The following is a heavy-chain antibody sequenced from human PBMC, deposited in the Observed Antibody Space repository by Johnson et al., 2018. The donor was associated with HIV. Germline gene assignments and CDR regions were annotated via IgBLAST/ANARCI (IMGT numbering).Heavy chain of an antibody. V-gene: IGHV3-30*03. CDR3: TTGGDAFDI. Sequence: QVQLVESGGGVVQPGRSLRVSCGASGFTFSSYDMHWVRQAPGKGLEWVAVISYDGTNKYFADSVKGRFNISRDNSKNTLYLQMNSLKIEDTAVYYCTTGGDAFDIWGQGTLLTVSS. CDR2: ISYDGTNK. D-gene: IGHD7-27*01. CDR1: GFTFSSYD. J-gene: IGHJ3*02.